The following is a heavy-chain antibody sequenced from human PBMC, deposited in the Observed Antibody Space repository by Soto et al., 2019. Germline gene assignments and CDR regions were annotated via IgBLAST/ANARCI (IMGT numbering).Heavy chain of an antibody. D-gene: IGHD5-18*01. V-gene: IGHV4-30-4*01. CDR1: GGSISSGDYY. J-gene: IGHJ6*02. CDR2: IYYSGST. Sequence: PSETLSLTCTVSGGSISSGDYYWSWIRQPPGKGLEWIGYIYYSGSTYYNPSLKSRVTISVDTSKNQFSLKLSSVTAADTAVYYCARRMPTGYSYGPVSAPNLQNYGMGVWGQGTTVTVSS. CDR3: ARRMPTGYSYGPVSAPNLQNYGMGV.